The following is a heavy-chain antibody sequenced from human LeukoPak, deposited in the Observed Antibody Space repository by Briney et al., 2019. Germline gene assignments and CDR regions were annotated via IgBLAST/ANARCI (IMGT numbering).Heavy chain of an antibody. D-gene: IGHD6-19*01. V-gene: IGHV3-23*01. CDR3: AKPAISSRGWYYDY. CDR1: GFTFSNYG. J-gene: IGHJ4*02. CDR2: ISDSGGST. Sequence: GGSLRLSCAASGFTFSNYGMTWVRQAPGKGLEWVSGISDSGGSTYYADSVKGRFTISRDNSKNTLYLQMNSLRAEDTAVYYCAKPAISSRGWYYDYWGQGTLVTVSS.